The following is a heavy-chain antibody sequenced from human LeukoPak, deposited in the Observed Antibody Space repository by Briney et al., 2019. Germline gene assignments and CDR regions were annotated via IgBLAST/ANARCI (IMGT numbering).Heavy chain of an antibody. D-gene: IGHD1-26*01. CDR2: IYSGGNT. J-gene: IGHJ2*01. V-gene: IGHV4-59*08. CDR3: ARQSSSELLRDWYFDL. Sequence: SETLSLTCTVSGDSMTNSYWNWIRQPPGKGLEWIGYIYSGGNTNYNPSFKSRVTISVDTSKKQFSLRLNSVTAADTAIYSCARQSSSELLRDWYFDLWGRGTLVTVSS. CDR1: GDSMTNSY.